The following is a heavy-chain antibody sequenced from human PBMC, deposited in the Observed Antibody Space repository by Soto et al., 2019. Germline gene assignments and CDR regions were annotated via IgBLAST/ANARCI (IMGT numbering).Heavy chain of an antibody. CDR3: TREDTSGFPVIDL. CDR1: GFIFRDYY. CDR2: ISPSSRNT. Sequence: QVQLVESGGALVKPGGSLRLSCAASGFIFRDYYMSWVRQAPGKGLEWVSYISPSSRNTKYGDSMRGRFTISRDNAKNSLYLQMNSLRAEDTAVYYCTREDTSGFPVIDLWGQGALVTVSS. D-gene: IGHD3-22*01. V-gene: IGHV3-11*06. J-gene: IGHJ5*02.